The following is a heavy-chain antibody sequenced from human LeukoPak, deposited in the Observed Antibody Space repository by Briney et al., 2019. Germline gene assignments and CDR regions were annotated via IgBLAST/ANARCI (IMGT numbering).Heavy chain of an antibody. Sequence: GGSLRLSCSASGFTFSSYAMHWVRQAPGKGLEYVSAISSNGGSTYYADSVKGRFTISRDNAKSSLYLQLNSLRVEDTAVYYCVRETVLLMVYEAFDPWGQGTLVTVSS. CDR3: VRETVLLMVYEAFDP. CDR1: GFTFSSYA. J-gene: IGHJ5*02. V-gene: IGHV3-64*04. D-gene: IGHD2-8*01. CDR2: ISSNGGST.